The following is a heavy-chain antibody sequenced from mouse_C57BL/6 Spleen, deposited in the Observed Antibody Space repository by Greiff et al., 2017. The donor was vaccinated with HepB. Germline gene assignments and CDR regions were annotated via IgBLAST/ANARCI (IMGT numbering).Heavy chain of an antibody. D-gene: IGHD1-1*01. Sequence: QVQLQQPGAELVKPGASVKLSCKASGYTFTSYWMHWVKQRPGQGLEWIGMIHPNSGSTNYNEKFKSKATLTVDKSSSTAYMQLSSLTSEDSAVYYCTTRVYYGEGGFAYWGQGTLVTVSA. CDR1: GYTFTSYW. J-gene: IGHJ3*01. CDR3: TTRVYYGEGGFAY. V-gene: IGHV1-64*01. CDR2: IHPNSGST.